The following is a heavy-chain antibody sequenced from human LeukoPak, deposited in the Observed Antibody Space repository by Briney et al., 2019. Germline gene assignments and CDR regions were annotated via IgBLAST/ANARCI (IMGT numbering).Heavy chain of an antibody. CDR1: GGSISSYY. CDR3: ARVYDFWSGYSHRTHAFDI. Sequence: SETLSLTCTVSGGSISSYYWSWIRQPPGKGLEWIGYIYYSGSTDYNPSLKSRVTISVDTSKNQFSLKLSSVTTADTAVYYCARVYDFWSGYSHRTHAFDIWGQGTMVTVSS. CDR2: IYYSGST. V-gene: IGHV4-59*08. J-gene: IGHJ3*02. D-gene: IGHD3-3*01.